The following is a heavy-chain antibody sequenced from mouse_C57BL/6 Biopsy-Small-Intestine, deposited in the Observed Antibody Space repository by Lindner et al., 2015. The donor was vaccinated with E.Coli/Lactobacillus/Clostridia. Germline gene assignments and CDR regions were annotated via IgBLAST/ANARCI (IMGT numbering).Heavy chain of an antibody. V-gene: IGHV1S134*01. CDR1: GYTFTNYG. CDR3: ARNAEHGPDP. Sequence: SVKVSCKASGYTFTNYGISWVRRAPGQGPEWMGSINTYNGNTEYTQKFQGRVSMTTDASTSTAYMELRSLKSDDTALYFCARNAEHGPDPWGQGTLVTVSS. J-gene: IGHJ4*01. CDR2: INTYNGNT.